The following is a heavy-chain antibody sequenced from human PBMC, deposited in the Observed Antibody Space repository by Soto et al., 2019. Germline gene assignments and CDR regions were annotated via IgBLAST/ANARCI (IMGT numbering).Heavy chain of an antibody. D-gene: IGHD3-3*01. Sequence: PSETLSLTCTVSGGSISSGGYYWSWIRQHPGKGLEWIGYIYYSGSTYYNPSLKSRVTISVDTSKNQFSLKLSSVTAADTAVYYCARPSYYDFWSGFDYWGQGTLVTVSS. CDR1: GGSISSGGYY. J-gene: IGHJ4*02. CDR2: IYYSGST. CDR3: ARPSYYDFWSGFDY. V-gene: IGHV4-31*03.